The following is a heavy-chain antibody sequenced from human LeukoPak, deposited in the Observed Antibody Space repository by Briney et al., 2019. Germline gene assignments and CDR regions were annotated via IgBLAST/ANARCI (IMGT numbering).Heavy chain of an antibody. Sequence: GGSLRLSCAASGFIFSSNSMNWVRQAPGKGLEWVSYISSGSSTIYYADSVKGRFTSSRDNAKRSLYLQMNNLRAEDTAVYYCATSGYNNIDYWGQGTVVAVSS. D-gene: IGHD1-1*01. J-gene: IGHJ4*02. V-gene: IGHV3-48*04. CDR1: GFIFSSNS. CDR2: ISSGSSTI. CDR3: ATSGYNNIDY.